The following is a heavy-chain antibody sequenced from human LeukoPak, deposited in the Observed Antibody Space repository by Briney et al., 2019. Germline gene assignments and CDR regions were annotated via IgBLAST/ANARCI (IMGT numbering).Heavy chain of an antibody. CDR1: GYSFTSYC. D-gene: IGHD1-26*01. Sequence: HGESLKISCKGSGYSFTSYCIGWVRQMPGKGLEWMGIIYPGDSDTRYSPSFQGQVTISADKSISTAYLQWSSLKASDTAMYYCARAGIVGATSFDYWGQGTLVTVSS. J-gene: IGHJ4*02. CDR2: IYPGDSDT. CDR3: ARAGIVGATSFDY. V-gene: IGHV5-51*01.